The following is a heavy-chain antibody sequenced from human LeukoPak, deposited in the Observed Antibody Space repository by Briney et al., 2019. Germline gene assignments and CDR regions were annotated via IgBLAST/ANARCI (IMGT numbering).Heavy chain of an antibody. Sequence: ASVKVSCKASGYTFTGYYMHWVRQAPGQGLEWMGWINPNSGGTNCAQKFQGRVTMTEDTSTDTAYMELSSLRSEDTAVYYCATVLGDWSEYFQHWGQGTLVTVSS. CDR1: GYTFTGYY. V-gene: IGHV1-2*02. J-gene: IGHJ1*01. CDR3: ATVLGDWSEYFQH. CDR2: INPNSGGT. D-gene: IGHD2-21*02.